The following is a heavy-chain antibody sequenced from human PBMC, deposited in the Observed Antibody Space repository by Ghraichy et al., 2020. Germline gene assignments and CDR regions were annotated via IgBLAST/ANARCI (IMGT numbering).Heavy chain of an antibody. Sequence: SETLSLTCAVYGGSFSGYYWSWIRQPPGKGLEWIGEINHSGSTNYNPSLKSRVTISVDTSKNQFSLKLSSVTAADTAVYYCARVYRYYDSSGYYYVRRPFDYWGQGTLVTVSS. D-gene: IGHD3-22*01. V-gene: IGHV4-34*01. CDR2: INHSGST. CDR3: ARVYRYYDSSGYYYVRRPFDY. J-gene: IGHJ4*02. CDR1: GGSFSGYY.